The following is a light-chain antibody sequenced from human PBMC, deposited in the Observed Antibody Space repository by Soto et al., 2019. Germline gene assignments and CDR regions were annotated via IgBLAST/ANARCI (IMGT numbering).Light chain of an antibody. CDR1: SSNIGSNY. CDR2: KDN. J-gene: IGLJ1*01. CDR3: AAWDGSLSEV. V-gene: IGLV1-47*01. Sequence: QSVLTQPPSASGTPGQRVTISCSGSSSNIGSNYVYWYQQLPGTAPKLLIYKDNQRPSGVPDRFSGSKSGTSASLAISGLRSEDEADYYCAAWDGSLSEVFGTGTKVPVL.